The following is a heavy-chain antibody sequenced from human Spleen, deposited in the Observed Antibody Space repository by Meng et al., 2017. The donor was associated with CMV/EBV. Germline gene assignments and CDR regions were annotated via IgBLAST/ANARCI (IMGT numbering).Heavy chain of an antibody. D-gene: IGHD1-26*01. CDR3: AKASGSLYRYFDL. Sequence: GESLKISCVASGFTFSSYAMSWVRQAPGKGLEWVSIIYNGGGRDSVKGRFTISRDNSKNTLYLQMNSLRAEDTAVYYCAKASGSLYRYFDLWGRGTLVTVSS. J-gene: IGHJ2*01. CDR2: IYNGGGR. V-gene: IGHV3-23*03. CDR1: GFTFSSYA.